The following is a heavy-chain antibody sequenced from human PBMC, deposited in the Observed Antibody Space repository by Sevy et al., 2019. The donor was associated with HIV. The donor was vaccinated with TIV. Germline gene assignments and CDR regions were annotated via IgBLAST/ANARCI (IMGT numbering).Heavy chain of an antibody. Sequence: GGSLRLSCAASGFTFSTYAMNWVRQAPGKGLEWVSSISGSGRYTYYADSVEGRFTISRVSSKNTLYLQMNSLRADDTAVYYCAKGFCSGGSCPRDYYYYGMDVWGQGTTVTVSS. CDR2: ISGSGRYT. V-gene: IGHV3-23*01. J-gene: IGHJ6*02. D-gene: IGHD2-15*01. CDR3: AKGFCSGGSCPRDYYYYGMDV. CDR1: GFTFSTYA.